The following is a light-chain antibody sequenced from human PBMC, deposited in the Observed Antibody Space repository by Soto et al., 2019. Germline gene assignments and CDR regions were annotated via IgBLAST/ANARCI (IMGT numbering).Light chain of an antibody. CDR1: SGHSSYI. CDR2: LEGSGSY. J-gene: IGLJ3*02. V-gene: IGLV4-60*02. Sequence: QAVVTQSSSASASLGSSVKLTCTLSSGHSSYIIAWHQQQPGKAPRYLMKLEGSGSYNKGSGVPDRFSGSSSGADRYLTTSNLQFEDEADYYCETWDSNTRVFGGGTKVTVL. CDR3: ETWDSNTRV.